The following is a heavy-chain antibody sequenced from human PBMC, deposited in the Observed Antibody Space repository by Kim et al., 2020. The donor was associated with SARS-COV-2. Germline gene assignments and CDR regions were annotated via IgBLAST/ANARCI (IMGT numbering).Heavy chain of an antibody. CDR3: ASRGYSYGYDY. Sequence: YYAGSVKSRFTISRDNDKNSLFLQMNSLRAEDTALYNCASRGYSYGYDYWGQGTLVTVST. V-gene: IGHV3-21*01. D-gene: IGHD5-18*01. J-gene: IGHJ4*02.